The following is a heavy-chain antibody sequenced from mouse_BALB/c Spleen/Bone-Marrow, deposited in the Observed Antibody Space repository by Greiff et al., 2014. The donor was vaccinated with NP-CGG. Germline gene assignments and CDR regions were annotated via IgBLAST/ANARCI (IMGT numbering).Heavy chain of an antibody. D-gene: IGHD1-1*01. CDR2: IFPGSGNT. J-gene: IGHJ4*01. V-gene: IGHV1-66*01. Sequence: QVQLQQSGPELAKPGASVKISCKASGYSFTSYYIHWVKQRPGQGLEWIGWIFPGSGNTKYNEKFKGKATLTADTSSSTAYMQLSGLTSEDSAVYFCARGRFTTVVATGAMDYWGQGTSVTVSS. CDR3: ARGRFTTVVATGAMDY. CDR1: GYSFTSYY.